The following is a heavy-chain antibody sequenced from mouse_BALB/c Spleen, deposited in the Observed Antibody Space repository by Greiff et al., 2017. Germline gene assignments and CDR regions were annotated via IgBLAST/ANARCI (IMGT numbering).Heavy chain of an antibody. CDR3: ARESTIPDY. J-gene: IGHJ2*01. V-gene: IGHV1-7*01. Sequence: VQLQQSGAELAKPGASVKMSCKASGYTFTSYWMHWVKQRPGQGLEWIGYINPSTGYTEYNQKFKDKATLTADKSSSTAYMQLSSLTSEDSAVYYCARESTIPDYWGQGTTLTVSS. CDR1: GYTFTSYW. D-gene: IGHD2-1*01. CDR2: INPSTGYT.